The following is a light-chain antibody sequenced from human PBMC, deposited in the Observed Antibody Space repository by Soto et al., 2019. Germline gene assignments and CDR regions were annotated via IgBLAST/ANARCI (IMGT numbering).Light chain of an antibody. Sequence: EIVLTQSPATLSLSPGERATLSCRASQSVSSYLAWYQQKPGQAPRLLIYDASNRATGIPARFSGSGSGTDFTLTINSLEPEDFAVYYCHQRSNWPRTFGGGTKVEIK. CDR2: DAS. CDR3: HQRSNWPRT. V-gene: IGKV3-11*01. J-gene: IGKJ4*01. CDR1: QSVSSY.